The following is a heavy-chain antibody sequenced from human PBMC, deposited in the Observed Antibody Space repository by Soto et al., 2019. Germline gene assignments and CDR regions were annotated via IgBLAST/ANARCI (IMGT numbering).Heavy chain of an antibody. V-gene: IGHV4-34*01. CDR2: INHSGST. CDR1: GGSFSGYY. CDR3: ARGLKGYDRYGFWSGYNKDNWFDP. D-gene: IGHD3-3*01. J-gene: IGHJ5*02. Sequence: SATLSLTCAVYGGSFSGYYWSWIRQPPGKGLEWIGEINHSGSTNYNPSLKSRVTISVDTSKNQFSLKLSSVTAADTAVYYCARGLKGYDRYGFWSGYNKDNWFDPWGQGTLVTVSS.